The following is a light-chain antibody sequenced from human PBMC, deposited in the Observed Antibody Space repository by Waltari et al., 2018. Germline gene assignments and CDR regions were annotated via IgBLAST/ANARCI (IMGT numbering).Light chain of an antibody. CDR1: SPRNYY. CDR3: NSRDSSGNHVV. Sequence: SSEQTQDPAVSVALGQTVRLTCQGDSPRNYYASWYQQKPGQAPILVIYGKNNRPSGIPDRFSGSSSGNTASLTITGAQAEDEADYYCNSRDSSGNHVVFGGGTKLTVL. V-gene: IGLV3-19*01. CDR2: GKN. J-gene: IGLJ2*01.